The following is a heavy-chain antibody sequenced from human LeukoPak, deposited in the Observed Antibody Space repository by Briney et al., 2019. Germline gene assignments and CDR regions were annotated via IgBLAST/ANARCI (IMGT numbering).Heavy chain of an antibody. Sequence: GSLRLSCAASGFTFSSSAMSWIRQPPGKGLEWIGEINHSGSTNYNPSLKSRVTISVDTSKNQFSLKLSSVTAADTAVYYCARAGEFLHLFDYWGQGTLVTVSS. CDR1: GFTFSSSA. V-gene: IGHV4-34*01. J-gene: IGHJ4*02. D-gene: IGHD3-10*01. CDR2: INHSGST. CDR3: ARAGEFLHLFDY.